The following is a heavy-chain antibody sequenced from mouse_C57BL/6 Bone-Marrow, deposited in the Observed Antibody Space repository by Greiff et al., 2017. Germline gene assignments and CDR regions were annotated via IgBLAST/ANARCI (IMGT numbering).Heavy chain of an antibody. CDR3: AIGLTLYAMDY. CDR2: IHPSDSDT. V-gene: IGHV1-74*01. D-gene: IGHD3-1*01. Sequence: QVQLQQPGAELVKPGASVKVSCKASGYTFTSYWMHWVKQRPGQGLEWIGRIHPSDSDTNYNQKFKGKATLTVDKSSSTAYMQLSRLTSEDSAVYCCAIGLTLYAMDYWGQGTSVTVSS. J-gene: IGHJ4*01. CDR1: GYTFTSYW.